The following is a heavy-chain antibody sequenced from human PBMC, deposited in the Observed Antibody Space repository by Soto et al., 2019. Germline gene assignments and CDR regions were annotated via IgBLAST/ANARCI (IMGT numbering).Heavy chain of an antibody. CDR2: ISSIGST. CDR1: GGSISSGDYF. D-gene: IGHD3-9*01. CDR3: ARGLVIRPYYYHGMDV. V-gene: IGHV4-30-4*01. Sequence: QVQLQESGPGLVKPSQTLSLTCTVSGGSISSGDYFWSWIRRSPGKGLEWIGYISSIGSTYYNPSLKSRVSVSRDTSKNQFSLKLSSVTTTDTAVYYCARGLVIRPYYYHGMDVWGQGTTVTVSS. J-gene: IGHJ6*02.